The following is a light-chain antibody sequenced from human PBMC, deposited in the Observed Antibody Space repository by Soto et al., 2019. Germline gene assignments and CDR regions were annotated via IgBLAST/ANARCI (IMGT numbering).Light chain of an antibody. CDR3: QQYYSTPQT. Sequence: DIVMTQSPDSLAVSLGERATINCKSSQSVLYSSNNNNYLVWYQQKPGQPPKLLIYWASTRESGVPDRFSGSGSGTDFTLTISSLQAEDVAVYYCQQYYSTPQTFGQGTKVEIK. V-gene: IGKV4-1*01. CDR1: QSVLYSSNNNNY. J-gene: IGKJ1*01. CDR2: WAS.